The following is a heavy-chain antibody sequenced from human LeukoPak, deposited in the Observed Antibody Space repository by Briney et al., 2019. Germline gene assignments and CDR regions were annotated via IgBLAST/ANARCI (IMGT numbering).Heavy chain of an antibody. CDR2: ISAYNGNT. Sequence: ASVMVSCKASGYTFTSYGISWVRQAPGQGLEWMGWISAYNGNTNYAQKLQGRVTMTTDTSTSTAYMGLRSLRSDDTAVYYCARGLGGSYASDAFDIWGQGTMVTVSS. CDR3: ARGLGGSYASDAFDI. D-gene: IGHD1-26*01. CDR1: GYTFTSYG. J-gene: IGHJ3*02. V-gene: IGHV1-18*01.